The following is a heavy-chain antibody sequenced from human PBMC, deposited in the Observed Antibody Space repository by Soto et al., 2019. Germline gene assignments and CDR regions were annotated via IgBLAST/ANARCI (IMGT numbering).Heavy chain of an antibody. V-gene: IGHV1-2*02. CDR2: INPRSGDT. CDR1: GYTFTAYY. Sequence: QVQLVQSGAEVKKPGASVKVSCKASGYTFTAYYLHWVRQAPGQGLEWMGWINPRSGDTKYAQRFQGRVTMTRDTSTSTAYVDLSSLKSDDTAVYYCVTEVDRRMVGDEYWGQGTLVTVSS. J-gene: IGHJ4*02. D-gene: IGHD5-18*01. CDR3: VTEVDRRMVGDEY.